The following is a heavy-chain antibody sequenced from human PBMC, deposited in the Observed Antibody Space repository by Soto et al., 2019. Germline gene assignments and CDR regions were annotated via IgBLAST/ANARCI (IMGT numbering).Heavy chain of an antibody. CDR1: EYTFTGYY. CDR2: INPNSGAT. V-gene: IGHV1-2*02. Sequence: ASVKVSCKASEYTFTGYYLHWVRQAPGQGLEWMGWINPNSGATTYAQKFQGRVTMTRDTSISTAYMELSRLRSDDTAVYCCARDLIPPRLYSTSYGLIYYFGMDVWGQGTTVTVSS. D-gene: IGHD6-6*01. J-gene: IGHJ6*02. CDR3: ARDLIPPRLYSTSYGLIYYFGMDV.